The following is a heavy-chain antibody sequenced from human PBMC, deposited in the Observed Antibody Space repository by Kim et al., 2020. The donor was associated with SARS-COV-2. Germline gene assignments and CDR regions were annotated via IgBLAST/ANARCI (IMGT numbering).Heavy chain of an antibody. CDR2: FYAGGST. V-gene: IGHV3-53*01. Sequence: GGSLRLSCAASGITVSANFINWVRQAPGKGLEWVAVFYAGGSTYHADSVAGRFTISRDNSKNAVYLQMNSLRAEDTAVYYCARGTHFPSYFDLWGRGTLVTVSS. J-gene: IGHJ2*01. CDR1: GITVSANF. CDR3: ARGTHFPSYFDL.